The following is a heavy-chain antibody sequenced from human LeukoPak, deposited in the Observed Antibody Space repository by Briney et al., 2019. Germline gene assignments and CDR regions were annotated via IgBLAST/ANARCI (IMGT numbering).Heavy chain of an antibody. V-gene: IGHV3-20*04. CDR3: ARDVSWGTSYFDY. J-gene: IGHJ4*02. D-gene: IGHD1-1*01. CDR1: GFTFDDHG. Sequence: GRSLRLSCIASGFTFDDHGMSWVRQAPGKGLEWVSNINWNGGSTGYVDSVKGRFTISRDNGKNSLYLQMNSLRVEDTAFYYCARDVSWGTSYFDYWGQGILVTVSS. CDR2: INWNGGST.